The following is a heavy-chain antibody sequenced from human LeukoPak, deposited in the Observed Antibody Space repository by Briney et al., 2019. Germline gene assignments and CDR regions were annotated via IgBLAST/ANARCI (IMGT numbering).Heavy chain of an antibody. CDR3: AKGYCSSTSCYGWNWFDP. CDR1: GFTFDDYA. Sequence: GGSLRLSCAASGFTFDDYAMHWVRQAPGKGLEWVSGISWNSGSIGYADSVKGRFTISRDNAKNSLYLQMNSLRAEDTALYYCAKGYCSSTSCYGWNWFDPWGQGTLVTVSS. V-gene: IGHV3-9*01. CDR2: ISWNSGSI. J-gene: IGHJ5*02. D-gene: IGHD2-2*01.